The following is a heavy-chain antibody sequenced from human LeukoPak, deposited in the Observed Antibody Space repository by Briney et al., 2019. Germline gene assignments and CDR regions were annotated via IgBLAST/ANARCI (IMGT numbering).Heavy chain of an antibody. CDR1: GYTFTGYY. D-gene: IGHD3-16*01. V-gene: IGHV1-2*02. CDR2: INPNSGGT. CDR3: ARDRVMITFGGAPSYYYYYYMDV. Sequence: ASVKVSCKASGYTFTGYYMHWVRQAPGQGLEWMGWINPNSGGTNYAQKFQGRVTMTRDTSISTAYMELSRLRSDDTAVYYCARDRVMITFGGAPSYYYYYYMDVWGKGTTVTVSS. J-gene: IGHJ6*03.